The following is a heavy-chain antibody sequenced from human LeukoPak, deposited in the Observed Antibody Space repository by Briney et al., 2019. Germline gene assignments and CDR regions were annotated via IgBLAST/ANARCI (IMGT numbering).Heavy chain of an antibody. Sequence: SETLSLTCTVSGYSISSGYYWGWIRQPPGKGLEWIGSIYHSGSTYYNPSLKSRVTISVDTSKNQFSLKLSSVTAADTAVYYCARVVARYWYFDYWGQGTLVTVSS. V-gene: IGHV4-38-2*02. CDR1: GYSISSGYY. D-gene: IGHD5-12*01. J-gene: IGHJ4*02. CDR2: IYHSGST. CDR3: ARVVARYWYFDY.